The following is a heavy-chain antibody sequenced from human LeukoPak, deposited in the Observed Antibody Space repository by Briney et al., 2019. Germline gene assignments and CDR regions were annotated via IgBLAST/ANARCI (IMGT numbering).Heavy chain of an antibody. CDR3: AREELLWFGESYYYGMDV. V-gene: IGHV3-53*01. Sequence: PGGSLRLSCAASGFTFSSNYISWVRQAPGKGLEWVSVIYSGGSTYYADSVKGRFTISRDNAKNSLYLQMNSLRDEDTAVYYCAREELLWFGESYYYGMDVWGQGTTVTVSS. CDR2: IYSGGST. J-gene: IGHJ6*02. D-gene: IGHD3-10*01. CDR1: GFTFSSNY.